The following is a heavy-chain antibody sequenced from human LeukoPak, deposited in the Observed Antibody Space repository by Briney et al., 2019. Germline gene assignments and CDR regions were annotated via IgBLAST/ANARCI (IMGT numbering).Heavy chain of an antibody. J-gene: IGHJ3*02. CDR1: GYTFTGYY. D-gene: IGHD3-16*02. V-gene: IGHV1-2*02. Sequence: ASVKVSCKASGYTFTGYYMHWVRQAPGQGHESVGWINPNRSGTNYAQKFQGRVTMTRDTSISSAHMELRSVRSDGAAVCFCAREGFGKMLVIPDPFDIWVQGTMVTVSS. CDR3: AREGFGKMLVIPDPFDI. CDR2: INPNRSGT.